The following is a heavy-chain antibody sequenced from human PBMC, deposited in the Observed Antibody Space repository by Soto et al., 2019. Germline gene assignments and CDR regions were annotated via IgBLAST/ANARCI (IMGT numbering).Heavy chain of an antibody. CDR3: AKLQHNSYYYVMDD. CDR1: GFTFSSSA. J-gene: IGHJ6*02. Sequence: GGSLRLSCAASGFTFSSSAMRWVRQAPGQGLEWVSSITYTGNTHYSDSVKGRFTISRDNSKNTLYLQMDSLRAEDTAVYYCAKLQHNSYYYVMDDWGQGTTVTVSS. CDR2: ITYTGNT. V-gene: IGHV3-23*01.